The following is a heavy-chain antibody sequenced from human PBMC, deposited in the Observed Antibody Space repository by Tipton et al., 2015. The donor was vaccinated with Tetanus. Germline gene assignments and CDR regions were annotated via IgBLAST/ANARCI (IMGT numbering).Heavy chain of an antibody. CDR3: ARSKLLWFGESLSGFDS. J-gene: IGHJ4*02. V-gene: IGHV4-59*01. CDR2: VYYTGST. D-gene: IGHD3-10*01. Sequence: LTCTVSGGSMSTYYWSWIRQPPGKGLEWIGYVYYTGSTDYNPSLKSRVTISVDTSKSQFSLRLTSVTAADTAVYYCARSKLLWFGESLSGFDSWGQGTLVTVSS. CDR1: GGSMSTYY.